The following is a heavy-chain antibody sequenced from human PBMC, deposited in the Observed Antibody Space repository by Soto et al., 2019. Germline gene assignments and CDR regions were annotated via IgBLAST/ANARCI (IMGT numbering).Heavy chain of an antibody. D-gene: IGHD1-26*01. CDR1: GGTFSSYS. Sequence: QVQLVQSGAEVKKPGSSVKVSCKASGGTFSSYSITWVRQAPGQGLEWMGEIIPIFGTANYAQKFQGRVTITADESTSTADMELSSLRSEDTAVYYCARDGGRHSGGIDYWGQGTLVTASS. V-gene: IGHV1-69*01. CDR3: ARDGGRHSGGIDY. J-gene: IGHJ4*02. CDR2: IIPIFGTA.